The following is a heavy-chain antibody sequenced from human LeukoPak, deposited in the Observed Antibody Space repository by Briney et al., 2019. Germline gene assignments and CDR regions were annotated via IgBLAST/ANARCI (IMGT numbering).Heavy chain of an antibody. Sequence: ASVKVSCKASGYTFTSYGISWVRQAPGQGLEWMGWISSYNGDTNYAQKLQGRVTMTTDTSTSTAYMELRSLRSDDTAVYYCARDLYYYDSSGYYRSHQADMDVWGQGTTVTVSS. CDR3: ARDLYYYDSSGYYRSHQADMDV. CDR2: ISSYNGDT. D-gene: IGHD3-22*01. V-gene: IGHV1-18*01. CDR1: GYTFTSYG. J-gene: IGHJ6*02.